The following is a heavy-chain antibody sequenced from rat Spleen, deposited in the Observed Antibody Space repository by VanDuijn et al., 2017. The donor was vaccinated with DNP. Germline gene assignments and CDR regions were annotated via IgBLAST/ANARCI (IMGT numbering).Heavy chain of an antibody. D-gene: IGHD1-6*01. Sequence: EVLLVESDGGLVQPGRSLKLSCAVSGFTFSDYYMAWVRQAPAKGLEWVATISYNGGTPYYRDSVKGRFTISRDNAKSTLYLQMNSLRSEDTATYYCTRVKYITGLFDYWGRGVMVTVSS. V-gene: IGHV5-20*01. J-gene: IGHJ2*01. CDR3: TRVKYITGLFDY. CDR2: ISYNGGTP. CDR1: GFTFSDYY.